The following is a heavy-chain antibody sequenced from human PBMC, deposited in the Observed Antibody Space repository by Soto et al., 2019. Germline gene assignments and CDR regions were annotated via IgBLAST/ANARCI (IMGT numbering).Heavy chain of an antibody. CDR3: ARAAQGYCSGGSCYDDDY. CDR2: IIPIFGTA. CDR1: GGTFSSYA. J-gene: IGHJ4*02. Sequence: QVQLVQSGAEVKKPGSSVKVSCKASGGTFSSYAISWVRQAPGQGLEWMGVIIPIFGTANYAQKFQGRVTITADESTSTAYMELRSLRSEDTAVYYCARAAQGYCSGGSCYDDDYWGQGTLVTVSS. V-gene: IGHV1-69*01. D-gene: IGHD2-15*01.